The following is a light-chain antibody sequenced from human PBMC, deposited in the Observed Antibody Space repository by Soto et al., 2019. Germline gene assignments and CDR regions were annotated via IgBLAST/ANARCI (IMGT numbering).Light chain of an antibody. CDR3: QSYDSSRSGVVV. CDR1: SSNIGAGYD. J-gene: IGLJ2*01. Sequence: QAVVTQPPSVSGAPGQRVTISCTGSSSNIGAGYDVHWYQQLPGTAPKLLIYGNSNRPSGVPDRFSGSKSGTSASLAITGLQAEDEADYYCQSYDSSRSGVVVFGGGTKLTVL. CDR2: GNS. V-gene: IGLV1-40*01.